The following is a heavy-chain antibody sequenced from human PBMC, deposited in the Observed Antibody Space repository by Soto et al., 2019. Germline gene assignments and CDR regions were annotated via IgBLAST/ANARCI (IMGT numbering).Heavy chain of an antibody. Sequence: GGSLRLSCAASGFTFSSYWMSWVRQAPVKGLEWVGNIKQDGSEKNYVDFVEGRFTISRDNAENSLYLQMNSLGAEDTAVYYCARIASAGRGWDVWGQGTTV. CDR1: GFTFSSYW. CDR3: ARIASAGRGWDV. CDR2: IKQDGSEK. V-gene: IGHV3-7*01. J-gene: IGHJ6*02. D-gene: IGHD6-13*01.